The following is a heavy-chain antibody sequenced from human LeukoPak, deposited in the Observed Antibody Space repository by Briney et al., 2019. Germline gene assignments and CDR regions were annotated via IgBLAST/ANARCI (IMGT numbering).Heavy chain of an antibody. CDR1: GGSISSSSAY. CDR3: VSRRGFSYGYFDY. CDR2: IYYSKNT. V-gene: IGHV4-39*01. Sequence: PSETLSLTCTVSGGSISSSSAYWGWIRQPPGKGLEWIGSIYYSKNTYYNPSLKSRVTISADTSKHQFSLTLGSVSATDTAVYYCVSRRGFSYGYFDYWGQGTLVTVSS. D-gene: IGHD5-18*01. J-gene: IGHJ4*02.